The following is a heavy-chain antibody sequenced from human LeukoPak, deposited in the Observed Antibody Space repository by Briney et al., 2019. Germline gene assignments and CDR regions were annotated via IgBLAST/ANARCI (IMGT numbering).Heavy chain of an antibody. Sequence: GGSLRLSCAASGFTFSSYAMTWVRQAPGKGLEWVSSFSFNGESTYYADSAKGRFTISRDNSKNTLYLQMNSLRGEDTAVYYCAKGGYSNGRYYYYYMDVWGEGTTVTVSS. CDR3: AKGGYSNGRYYYYYMDV. V-gene: IGHV3-23*01. D-gene: IGHD5-18*01. CDR1: GFTFSSYA. CDR2: FSFNGEST. J-gene: IGHJ6*03.